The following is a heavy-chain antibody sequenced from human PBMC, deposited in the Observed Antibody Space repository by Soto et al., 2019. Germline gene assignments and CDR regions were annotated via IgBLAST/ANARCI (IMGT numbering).Heavy chain of an antibody. CDR3: AKGTYYASGSYYFDY. CDR1: GFSFNDYA. D-gene: IGHD3-10*01. J-gene: IGHJ4*02. CDR2: IVWNSGSV. Sequence: GGSLRLSCAASGFSFNDYAMHWVRLVPGKGLEWVSTIVWNSGSVGYADSVKGRFTISRDNAKNSLYLQMNSLRAEDTAFYYCAKGTYYASGSYYFDYWGQGTLVTVSS. V-gene: IGHV3-9*01.